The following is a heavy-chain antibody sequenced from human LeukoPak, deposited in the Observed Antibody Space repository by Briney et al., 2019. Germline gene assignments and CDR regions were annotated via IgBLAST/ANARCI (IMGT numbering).Heavy chain of an antibody. J-gene: IGHJ5*02. Sequence: KPSETLSLTCAVYGGSFSGYYWSWIRQPPGKGLEWIGEINHSGSTIYNPSLKSRVTILLDTSKNQFSLKLSSVTAADTAVYFCATEPGYCSGGRCYGGWFDPWGQGTLVTVSS. CDR2: INHSGST. CDR3: ATEPGYCSGGRCYGGWFDP. CDR1: GGSFSGYY. V-gene: IGHV4-34*01. D-gene: IGHD2-15*01.